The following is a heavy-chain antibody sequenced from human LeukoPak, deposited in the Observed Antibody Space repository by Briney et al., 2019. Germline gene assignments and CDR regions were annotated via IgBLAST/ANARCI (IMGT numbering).Heavy chain of an antibody. J-gene: IGHJ4*02. CDR3: AKDRDDYGNDC. CDR2: IRYDGSKK. V-gene: IGHV3-30*02. D-gene: IGHD4-17*01. Sequence: PGGSLRLSCAASGFTFNNYGMHWARQAPGKGLEWVALIRYDGSKKYYADSVKGRFTISRDNSKNTLYLQMNSMRTEDTAVYYCAKDRDDYGNDCWGQGVLVTVST. CDR1: GFTFNNYG.